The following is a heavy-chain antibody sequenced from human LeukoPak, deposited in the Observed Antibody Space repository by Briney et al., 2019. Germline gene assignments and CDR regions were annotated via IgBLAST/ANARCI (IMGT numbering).Heavy chain of an antibody. Sequence: SETLSLTCTVSGGSISSGGYYWSWIRQHPGKGLEWIGYIYYSGSTYYNPSLKSRVTISVDTSKNQFSLKLSSVTAADTAVYYCARRGQLWFLRWGQGTLVTVSS. J-gene: IGHJ5*02. CDR3: ARRGQLWFLR. CDR2: IYYSGST. CDR1: GGSISSGGYY. D-gene: IGHD5-18*01. V-gene: IGHV4-31*03.